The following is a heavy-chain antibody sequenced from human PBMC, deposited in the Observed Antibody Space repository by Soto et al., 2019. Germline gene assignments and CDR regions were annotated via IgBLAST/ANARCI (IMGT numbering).Heavy chain of an antibody. V-gene: IGHV4-59*01. Sequence: SETLSLTCTVSGGSISGDHWNWIRQPPGKGLEWIAYVSSSGSTKYNPSLKSRVTISIDMTKNQFSLRLRSVTAADTAVYYCASGFYDSRGYSEAFDIWGQGTKVTVSS. CDR1: GGSISGDH. CDR2: VSSSGST. CDR3: ASGFYDSRGYSEAFDI. D-gene: IGHD3-22*01. J-gene: IGHJ3*02.